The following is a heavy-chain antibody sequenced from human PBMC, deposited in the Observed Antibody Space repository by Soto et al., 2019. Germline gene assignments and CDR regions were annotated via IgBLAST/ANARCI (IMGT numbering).Heavy chain of an antibody. CDR3: AHRRESSGWYMNAFDI. J-gene: IGHJ3*02. V-gene: IGHV2-5*01. CDR1: GFSLSTSGVG. D-gene: IGHD6-19*01. CDR2: IYWNDDK. Sequence: QITLKESGPTLVKPTQTLTLTCTFSGFSLSTSGVGVGWIRQPPGKALEGLELIYWNDDKRYSPSLKSRLTITKDTSKNQVVLTMTNMDPVDTATYYCAHRRESSGWYMNAFDIWGQGTMVTVSS.